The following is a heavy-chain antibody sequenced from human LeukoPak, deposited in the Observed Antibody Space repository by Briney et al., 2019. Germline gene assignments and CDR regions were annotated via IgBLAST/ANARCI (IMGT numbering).Heavy chain of an antibody. D-gene: IGHD2-15*01. CDR2: ISSSSSYI. Sequence: PGGSLRLSCAASGFTFSSYSMNWVRQAPGKGLEWVSSISSSSSYIYYADSVKARFTISRDNAKNSLYLQMNSLRAEDTAVYYCARAPSRYCSGGSCYGNAWGQGTLVTVSS. J-gene: IGHJ4*02. CDR3: ARAPSRYCSGGSCYGNA. V-gene: IGHV3-21*01. CDR1: GFTFSSYS.